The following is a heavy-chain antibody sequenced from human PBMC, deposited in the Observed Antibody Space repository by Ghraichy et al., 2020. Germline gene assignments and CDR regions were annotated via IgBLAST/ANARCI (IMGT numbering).Heavy chain of an antibody. J-gene: IGHJ5*02. Sequence: GGSLRLSCAASGFTFSSYSMNWVRQAPGKGLEWVSSISSSSSYIYYADSVKGRFTISRDNAKNSLYLQMNSLRAEDTAVYYCARTHRGLQTYNWFDPWGQGTLVTVSS. CDR2: ISSSSSYI. V-gene: IGHV3-21*01. D-gene: IGHD4-11*01. CDR1: GFTFSSYS. CDR3: ARTHRGLQTYNWFDP.